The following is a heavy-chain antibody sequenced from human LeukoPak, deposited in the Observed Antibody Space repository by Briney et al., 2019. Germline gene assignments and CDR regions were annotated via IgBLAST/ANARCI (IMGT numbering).Heavy chain of an antibody. Sequence: TLXXXCTVSGGSISSGGYYWGWIRQPPGKGLEWIGSIYYSGSTYYNPSLKSRVTISVDTSKNQFSLKLSSVNAADTAMYYCANRTKPRPYYYSYMVVSGKGTTVTISS. D-gene: IGHD2-8*01. CDR1: GGSISSGGYY. CDR2: IYYSGST. V-gene: IGHV4-39*01. J-gene: IGHJ6*03. CDR3: ANRTKPRPYYYSYMVV.